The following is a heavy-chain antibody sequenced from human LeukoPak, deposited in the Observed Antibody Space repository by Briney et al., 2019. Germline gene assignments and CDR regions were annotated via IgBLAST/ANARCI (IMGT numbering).Heavy chain of an antibody. CDR1: GGSFIGYY. J-gene: IGHJ4*02. Sequence: SETLSLTCAVYGGSFIGYYWSWIRQPPGKGLEWIGEINHSGSTNYNQSLKSRVTISVDTSKSQFSLKLSSVTAADTAVYYCARGLYYYDSSGPWYYFDYWGQGTLVTVSS. D-gene: IGHD3-22*01. CDR3: ARGLYYYDSSGPWYYFDY. CDR2: INHSGST. V-gene: IGHV4-34*01.